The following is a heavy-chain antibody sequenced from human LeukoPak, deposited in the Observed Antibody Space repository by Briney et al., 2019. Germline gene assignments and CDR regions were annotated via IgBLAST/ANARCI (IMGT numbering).Heavy chain of an antibody. CDR2: IYYSGST. V-gene: IGHV4-59*01. CDR1: GGSISIYY. J-gene: IGHJ4*02. Sequence: SETLSLTCTVSGGSISIYYWSWIRQPPGKGLEWIGYIYYSGSTNYNPSLKSRVTISVDTSKNQFSLKLSSVTAADTAVYYCARDNSDYWGQGTLVTVSS. CDR3: ARDNSDY.